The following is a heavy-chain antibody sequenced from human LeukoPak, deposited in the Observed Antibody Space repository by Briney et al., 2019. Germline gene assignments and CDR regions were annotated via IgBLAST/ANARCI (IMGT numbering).Heavy chain of an antibody. D-gene: IGHD1-7*01. CDR3: ARETGNYYFDF. V-gene: IGHV3-30*03. J-gene: IGHJ4*02. CDR1: GFTFSSSD. Sequence: GGSLRLSCAASGFTFSSSDMHWVRQAPDKGLEWVAAISYEGRDKYFADSVKGRFTISRDNSKNTVDLQVNGLRAEDTAVYYCARETGNYYFDFWGQGTLVTVSS. CDR2: ISYEGRDK.